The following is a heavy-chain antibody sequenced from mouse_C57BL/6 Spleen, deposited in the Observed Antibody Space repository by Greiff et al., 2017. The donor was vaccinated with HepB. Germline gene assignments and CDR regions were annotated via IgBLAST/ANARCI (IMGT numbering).Heavy chain of an antibody. CDR2: INPSSGYT. Sequence: QVQLQQSGAELARPGASVKMSCKASGYTFTSYTMHWVKQRPGQGLEWIGYINPSSGYTKYNQKFKDKATLTADKSSSTAYMQLSSLTSEDSAVNYCALYYDYEGYFDVWGTGTTVTVSS. J-gene: IGHJ1*03. V-gene: IGHV1-4*01. CDR1: GYTFTSYT. D-gene: IGHD2-4*01. CDR3: ALYYDYEGYFDV.